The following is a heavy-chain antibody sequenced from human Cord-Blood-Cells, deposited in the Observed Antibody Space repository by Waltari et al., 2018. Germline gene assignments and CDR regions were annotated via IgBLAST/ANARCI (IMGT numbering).Heavy chain of an antibody. Sequence: QLQLQESGPGLVTPSETLSLTCTVSGGSISSSSYYWGWIRQPPGKGLEWIGSIYYRGSTYYNPSLKSRVTISVDMSKNQFSLKLSSVTAADTAVYYCARLVYYYDSSGYRYFDYWGQGTLVTVSS. J-gene: IGHJ4*02. CDR3: ARLVYYYDSSGYRYFDY. CDR2: IYYRGST. CDR1: GGSISSSSYY. V-gene: IGHV4-39*01. D-gene: IGHD3-22*01.